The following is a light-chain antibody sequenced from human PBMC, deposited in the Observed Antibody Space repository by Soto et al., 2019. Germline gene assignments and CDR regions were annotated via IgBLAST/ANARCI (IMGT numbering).Light chain of an antibody. Sequence: DIQMTQSPSSLSTSVGDRVTITCRASQDIANYLNWYQQKPGKAPKLLIYDGYNLETGVPGRFSATVSGTDFTFTINNLQPEDTATYFCQHYANFPLTFGGGTRVEIK. CDR2: DGY. CDR3: QHYANFPLT. CDR1: QDIANY. V-gene: IGKV1-33*01. J-gene: IGKJ4*01.